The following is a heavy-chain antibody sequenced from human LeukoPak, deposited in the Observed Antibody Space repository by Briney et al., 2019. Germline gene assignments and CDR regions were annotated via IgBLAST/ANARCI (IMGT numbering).Heavy chain of an antibody. V-gene: IGHV3-23*01. J-gene: IGHJ4*02. D-gene: IGHD4-11*01. Sequence: GGSLRLSCAASGFTFSSYAMSWVRQAPGKGLEWVSTINGGGVNTHYADSVGGRFTISRDNSKNTLFLQMNSLRDEDTAVYYCAKALYSNYGPADYWGQGNLVTVSS. CDR1: GFTFSSYA. CDR3: AKALYSNYGPADY. CDR2: INGGGVNT.